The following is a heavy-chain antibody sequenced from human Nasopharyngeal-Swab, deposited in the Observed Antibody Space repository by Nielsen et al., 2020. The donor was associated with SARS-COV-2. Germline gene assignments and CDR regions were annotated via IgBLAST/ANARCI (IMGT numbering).Heavy chain of an antibody. D-gene: IGHD1-26*01. CDR2: INPSGGST. J-gene: IGHJ4*02. CDR1: GYTFTSYY. Sequence: ASVNVSCKASGYTFTSYYMHWVRQPPGQGLEWMGIINPSGGSTSYAQKFQGRVTMTRDTSTSTVYMELSSLRSEDTAVYYCARLNSGSYFLDYWGQGTLVTVSS. V-gene: IGHV1-46*01. CDR3: ARLNSGSYFLDY.